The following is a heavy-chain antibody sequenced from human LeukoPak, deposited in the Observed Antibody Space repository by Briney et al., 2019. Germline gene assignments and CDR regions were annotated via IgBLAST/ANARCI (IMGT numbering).Heavy chain of an antibody. D-gene: IGHD3-10*01. CDR2: INHSGST. CDR3: ALGGITMVRGGSSWFDP. CDR1: GGSFSGYY. J-gene: IGHJ5*02. Sequence: PSETLSLTCAVYGGSFSGYYWSWIRQPPGKGLEWIGEINHSGSTNYNPSLKSRVTISVDTSKNQFSLRLSSVTAADTAVYYCALGGITMVRGGSSWFDPWGQGTLVTVSS. V-gene: IGHV4-34*01.